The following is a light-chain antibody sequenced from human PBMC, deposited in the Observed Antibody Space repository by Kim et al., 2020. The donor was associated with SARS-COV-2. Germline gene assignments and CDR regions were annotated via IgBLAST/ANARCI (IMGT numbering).Light chain of an antibody. J-gene: IGLJ2*01. V-gene: IGLV2-23*02. Sequence: QSALTQPASVSGSPGQSITISCTGTSSDVGSYNLVSWYQQHPGKAPKLMIYEVSKRPSGVSNRFSASKSGNTASLTISGLQAEDEADYYCCSYAGSLVVFGGGTQLPVL. CDR2: EVS. CDR1: SSDVGSYNL. CDR3: CSYAGSLVV.